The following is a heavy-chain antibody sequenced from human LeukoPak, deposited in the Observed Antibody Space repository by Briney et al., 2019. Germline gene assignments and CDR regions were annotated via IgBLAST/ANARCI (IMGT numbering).Heavy chain of an antibody. CDR1: GGSISSNSYY. CDR2: IYYSGST. J-gene: IGHJ4*02. CDR3: ARVNARGYESPDYGDYHYFNY. V-gene: IGHV4-39*07. Sequence: PSETLSLTCAVSGGSISSNSYYWGWIRQPPGKGLEWIGSIYYSGSTYYNPSLKSRVTISVDTSKNQFSLKLSSVTAADTAVYYCARVNARGYESPDYGDYHYFNYWGQGTLVTVSS. D-gene: IGHD4-17*01.